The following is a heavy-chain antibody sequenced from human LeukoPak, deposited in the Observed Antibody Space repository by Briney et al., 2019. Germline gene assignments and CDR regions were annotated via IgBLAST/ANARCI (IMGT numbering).Heavy chain of an antibody. CDR1: GGSFSSGSYY. Sequence: SETLSLTCTVSGGSFSSGSYYWSWIRQPPGKGLEWIGYIYYSGSTNCNPSLKSRVTISVDTSKNQFSLNLSSVTAADTAVYYCASGSHYWYYFDYWGQGTLVTVSS. J-gene: IGHJ4*02. CDR3: ASGSHYWYYFDY. D-gene: IGHD1-26*01. V-gene: IGHV4-61*01. CDR2: IYYSGST.